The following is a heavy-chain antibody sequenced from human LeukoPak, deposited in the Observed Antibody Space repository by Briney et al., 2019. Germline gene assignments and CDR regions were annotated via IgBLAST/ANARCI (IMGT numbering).Heavy chain of an antibody. CDR2: ISWNSGNI. J-gene: IGHJ5*02. CDR3: ARGNSGSYSLDWFDP. V-gene: IGHV3-9*03. CDR1: GFIFSSYW. D-gene: IGHD1-26*01. Sequence: GGSLRLSCAASGFIFSSYWMDWVRQAPGKGLEWVSGISWNSGNIGYADSVKGRFTISRDNAKNSLYLQMNSLRAEDMALYYCARGNSGSYSLDWFDPWGPGTLVTVSS.